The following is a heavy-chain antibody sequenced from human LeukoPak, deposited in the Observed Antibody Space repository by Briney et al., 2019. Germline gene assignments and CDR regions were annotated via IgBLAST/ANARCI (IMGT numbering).Heavy chain of an antibody. CDR2: IYYSGNT. J-gene: IGHJ4*02. CDR1: GGSISRSSYY. Sequence: SETLSLTCIVSGGSISRSSYYWGWIRQPPGKGLEWIGNIYYSGNTYYNPSLKSRVTLSVDTSKNQFSLKLSSVTAADTAVYYCARTAYRGYSYGLYYFDYWGQGTLVTVSS. D-gene: IGHD5-18*01. V-gene: IGHV4-39*07. CDR3: ARTAYRGYSYGLYYFDY.